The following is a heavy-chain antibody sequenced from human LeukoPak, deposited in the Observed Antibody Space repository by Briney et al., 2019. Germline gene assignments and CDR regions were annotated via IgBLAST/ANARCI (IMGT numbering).Heavy chain of an antibody. D-gene: IGHD6-13*01. CDR1: GFTFTSSA. CDR2: IFVGSGNT. CDR3: AAAPYSSWYYYNTVFDY. Sequence: GASVTVSCKASGFTFTSSAVQWVRQARGQRLEWIGWIFVGSGNTNYAQKFQERVTITRDMSTSTAYMELSSLRSEDTAVYYCAAAPYSSWYYYNTVFDYWGQGTLVTVSS. J-gene: IGHJ4*02. V-gene: IGHV1-58*01.